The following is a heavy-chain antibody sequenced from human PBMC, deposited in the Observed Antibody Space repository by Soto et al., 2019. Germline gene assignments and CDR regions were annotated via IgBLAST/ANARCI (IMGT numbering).Heavy chain of an antibody. CDR1: GFTFDDYA. D-gene: IGHD4-17*01. Sequence: EVQLVESGGGLVQPGRSLRLSCAASGFTFDDYAMHWVRQAPGKGLEWVSGISWNSGRIGYADSVKGRITISRDTAKNSLYPQMNSLRAEDTALYYCAKSPSYYGAFDYWGQGTLVTVSS. J-gene: IGHJ4*02. CDR3: AKSPSYYGAFDY. V-gene: IGHV3-9*01. CDR2: ISWNSGRI.